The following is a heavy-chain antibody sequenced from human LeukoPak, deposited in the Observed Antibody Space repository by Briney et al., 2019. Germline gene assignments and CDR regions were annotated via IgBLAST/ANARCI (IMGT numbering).Heavy chain of an antibody. CDR2: TYYRSKWSS. D-gene: IGHD3-22*01. CDR1: GDSVSSNSVA. J-gene: IGHJ4*02. Sequence: SQTLSLTCAISGDSVSSNSVAWNWIRQSPSRGLEWLGRTYYRSKWSSDYAVSVKSRININPDTSKNQFSLQLNSVTPEDTAVYYCSRGGYYDSFGYPKYYFDYWGQGTLVTVSS. CDR3: SRGGYYDSFGYPKYYFDY. V-gene: IGHV6-1*01.